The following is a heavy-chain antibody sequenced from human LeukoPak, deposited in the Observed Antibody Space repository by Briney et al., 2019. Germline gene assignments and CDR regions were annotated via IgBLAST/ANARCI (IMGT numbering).Heavy chain of an antibody. CDR3: AAGLYDILTGYYLVDY. J-gene: IGHJ4*02. Sequence: SVKVSCKASGFTFTSSAMQWVRQARGQRLEWIGWIVVGSGNTNYAQKFQERVTITRDMSTSTAHMELSSLRSEDTAVYYCAAGLYDILTGYYLVDYWGQGTLVTVSS. D-gene: IGHD3-9*01. CDR1: GFTFTSSA. V-gene: IGHV1-58*02. CDR2: IVVGSGNT.